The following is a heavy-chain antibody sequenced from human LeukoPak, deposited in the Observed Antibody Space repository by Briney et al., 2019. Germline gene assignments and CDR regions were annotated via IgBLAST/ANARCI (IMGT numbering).Heavy chain of an antibody. V-gene: IGHV3-30*04. CDR3: ARQFRGNSSSWYGY. CDR1: GFTFSTYA. CDR2: ISDDGRHN. J-gene: IGHJ4*02. D-gene: IGHD6-13*01. Sequence: GGSLRLSCAASGFTFSTYAMNWVRQAPGKGLEWVAVISDDGRHNYYADSVKGRFTISRDNSKSTLYLQMNSLRAEDTAVYYCARQFRGNSSSWYGYWGQGTLVTVSS.